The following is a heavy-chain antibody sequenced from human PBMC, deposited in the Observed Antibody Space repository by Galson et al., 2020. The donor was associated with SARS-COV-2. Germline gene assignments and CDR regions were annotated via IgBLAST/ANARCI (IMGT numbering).Heavy chain of an antibody. Sequence: GESLKISCAASGFTFSNYWMHWVHQAPGKGLVWVSGIKGDGTSIKYADSVKGRFTISRDNAKNTLYLQMNSLRAEDTAVYYCVKDYTYWGQGTLVTVSS. J-gene: IGHJ4*02. CDR3: VKDYTY. CDR1: GFTFSNYW. D-gene: IGHD3-16*01. V-gene: IGHV3-74*03. CDR2: IKGDGTSI.